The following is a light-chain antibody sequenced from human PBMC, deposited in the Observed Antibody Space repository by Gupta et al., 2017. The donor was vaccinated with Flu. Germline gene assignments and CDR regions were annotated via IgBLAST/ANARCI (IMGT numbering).Light chain of an antibody. CDR1: SSNIGAGYD. CDR2: DNS. J-gene: IGLJ2*01. Sequence: QSVLTQPPSVSGAPGPRVTIYCTGSSSNIGAGYDVHWYQQLPGTAPKLPIYDNSNRPSGVPDRFSGAESGTSASLAITGLQAEDEADYYCQAYDSSLSGVEFGGGTKLTVL. V-gene: IGLV1-40*01. CDR3: QAYDSSLSGVE.